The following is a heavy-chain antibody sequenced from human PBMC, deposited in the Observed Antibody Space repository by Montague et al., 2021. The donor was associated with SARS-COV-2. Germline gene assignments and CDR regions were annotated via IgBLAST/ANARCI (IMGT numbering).Heavy chain of an antibody. J-gene: IGHJ4*02. CDR3: ARAGTYYDILTGYAELGYFDY. CDR2: ISSSSSYI. CDR1: GFTFSSYS. Sequence: SLRLSCAASGFTFSSYSMNWVRQAPGKGLEWVSSISSSSSYIYYADSVKGRFTISRDNAKNSLYLQMNSLRAEDMAVYYCARAGTYYDILTGYAELGYFDYWGQGTLVTVSS. V-gene: IGHV3-21*01. D-gene: IGHD3-9*01.